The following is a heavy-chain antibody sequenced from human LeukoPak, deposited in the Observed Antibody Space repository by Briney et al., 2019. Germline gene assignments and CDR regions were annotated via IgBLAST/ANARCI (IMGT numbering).Heavy chain of an antibody. J-gene: IGHJ4*02. CDR3: ATLPYYYDSSGSYYFDY. V-gene: IGHV3-21*01. CDR2: ITSTSSYV. CDR1: GFTFSTYN. Sequence: PGGSLRLSCEASGFTFSTYNMNWVRQAPGKRLEWVSSITSTSSYVFYADSVKGRFTISRDNSKNTLYLQMNSLRVEDTAVYYCATLPYYYDSSGSYYFDYWGQGTLVTVSS. D-gene: IGHD3-22*01.